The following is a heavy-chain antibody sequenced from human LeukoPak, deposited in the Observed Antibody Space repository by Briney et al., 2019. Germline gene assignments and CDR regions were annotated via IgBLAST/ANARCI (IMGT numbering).Heavy chain of an antibody. Sequence: ASVKVSCKASGYAFTSYAMHWVRQAPGQRLEWMGWINAGNGNTKYSQKFQGRVTITRDTSASTAYMELSSLRSEDTAVYYCARDRSSSWYGSSGYSAYFDYWGQGTLVTVSS. CDR3: ARDRSSSWYGSSGYSAYFDY. CDR2: INAGNGNT. CDR1: GYAFTSYA. D-gene: IGHD6-13*01. J-gene: IGHJ4*02. V-gene: IGHV1-3*01.